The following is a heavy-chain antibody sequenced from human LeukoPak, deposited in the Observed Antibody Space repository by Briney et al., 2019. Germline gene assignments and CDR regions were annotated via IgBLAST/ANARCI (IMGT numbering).Heavy chain of an antibody. D-gene: IGHD1-26*01. V-gene: IGHV1-3*01. CDR2: INAGNGNT. CDR1: GYTFTSYA. Sequence: ASVKVPCKASGYTFTSYAMHWVRQAPGQRLEWMGWINAGNGNTKYSQKFQGRVTMTRDTSTSTVYMELSSLRSQDTAVYYCAREVGIRGHFDYWGRGTPVTVSS. CDR3: AREVGIRGHFDY. J-gene: IGHJ4*02.